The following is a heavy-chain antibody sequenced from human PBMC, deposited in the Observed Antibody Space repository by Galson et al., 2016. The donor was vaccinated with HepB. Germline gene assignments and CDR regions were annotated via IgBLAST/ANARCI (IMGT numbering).Heavy chain of an antibody. CDR3: ARVGIAARHLYYFDY. V-gene: IGHV4-31*03. D-gene: IGHD6-6*01. CDR2: IFYSGST. CDR1: GGSTSSDGYC. J-gene: IGHJ4*02. Sequence: TLSLTCTVSGGSTSSDGYCWSWIRQHPGKGLEWIGSIFYSGSTYYNPSLKSRLTIPVDTSKNQFSLNLNSVIAADTAVYYCARVGIAARHLYYFDYWGQGTLVTVSS.